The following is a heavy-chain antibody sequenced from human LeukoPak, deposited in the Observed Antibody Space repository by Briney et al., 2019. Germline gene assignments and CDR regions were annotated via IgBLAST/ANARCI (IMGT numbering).Heavy chain of an antibody. D-gene: IGHD1-26*01. CDR1: GASFSGYY. CDR3: ARVGVDSGRGRAEN. Sequence: PSETLSLTCAVYGASFSGYYWSWIRQPPGKGLEWIGEINHSGSTNYNPSLKSRVTISVDTSKNQFSLKLSSVTAADTAVYYCARVGVDSGRGRAENWGQGTLVTVSS. J-gene: IGHJ4*02. V-gene: IGHV4-34*01. CDR2: INHSGST.